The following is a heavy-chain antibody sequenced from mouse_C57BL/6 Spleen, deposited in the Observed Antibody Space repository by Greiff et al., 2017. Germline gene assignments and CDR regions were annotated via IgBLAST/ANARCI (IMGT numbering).Heavy chain of an antibody. J-gene: IGHJ2*01. D-gene: IGHD2-3*01. V-gene: IGHV1-4*01. Sequence: VQLQQSGAELARPGASVKMSCKASGYTFTSYTMHWVKQRPGQGLEWFGYINPSSGYTKYNQKFKDKATLTADKSSSTAYMQLSSLTSEDSAVYYCARSGMVMPYYFDYWGQGTTLTVSS. CDR1: GYTFTSYT. CDR2: INPSSGYT. CDR3: ARSGMVMPYYFDY.